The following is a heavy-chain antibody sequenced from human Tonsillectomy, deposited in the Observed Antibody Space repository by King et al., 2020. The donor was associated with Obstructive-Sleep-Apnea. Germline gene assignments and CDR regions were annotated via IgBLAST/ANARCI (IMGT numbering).Heavy chain of an antibody. CDR3: ARAEVGAKVFDY. Sequence: QLQESGSGLVKPSQTLSLTCAVSGGSISSGGYSWSWIRQPPGKGLEWIGYIYHSGSTYYNPSLKSRVTISVDRSKNQFSLKLSSVTAADTAVYYCARAEVGAKVFDYWGQGTLVTVSS. D-gene: IGHD1-26*01. CDR2: IYHSGST. CDR1: GGSISSGGYS. J-gene: IGHJ4*02. V-gene: IGHV4-30-2*01.